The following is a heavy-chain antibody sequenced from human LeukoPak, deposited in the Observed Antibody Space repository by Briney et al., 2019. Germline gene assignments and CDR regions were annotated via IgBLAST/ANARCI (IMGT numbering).Heavy chain of an antibody. CDR2: IKQDGSEK. V-gene: IGHV3-7*01. Sequence: GGSLRLSCAGSGFTFSSYWMSWVRQAPGKGLEWVANIKQDGSEKHYVDSVKGRFTISRDNAKNSLYLQMNSLRAEDTAVYYCARDPYFGELSPYLYYYYMDVWGKGTTVTISS. D-gene: IGHD3-10*01. CDR3: ARDPYFGELSPYLYYYYMDV. CDR1: GFTFSSYW. J-gene: IGHJ6*03.